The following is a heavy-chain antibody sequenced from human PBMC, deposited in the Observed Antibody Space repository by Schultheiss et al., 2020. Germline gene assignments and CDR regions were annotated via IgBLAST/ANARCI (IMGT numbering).Heavy chain of an antibody. D-gene: IGHD2-2*01. CDR1: GFTFSSYA. CDR2: IKSDGSEK. CDR3: ANIVVPAAIYCGMDV. J-gene: IGHJ6*02. V-gene: IGHV3-7*03. Sequence: GGSLRLSCAASGFTFSSYAMSWVRQAPGKGLEWVANIKSDGSEKYYVDSVTGRFSISRDNTKDLLYLQMNSLRAEDTAVYYCANIVVPAAIYCGMDVWGRGTTVTASS.